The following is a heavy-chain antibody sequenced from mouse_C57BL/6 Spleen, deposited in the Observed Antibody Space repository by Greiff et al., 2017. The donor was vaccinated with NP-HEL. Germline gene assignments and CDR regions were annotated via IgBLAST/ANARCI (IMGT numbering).Heavy chain of an antibody. D-gene: IGHD1-1*01. CDR2: ISYDGSN. V-gene: IGHV3-6*01. Sequence: ESGPGLVKPSQSLSLTCSVTGYSITSGYYWNWIRQFPGNKLEWMGYISYDGSNNYNPSLKNPISITRDTSKNQFFLKLNSVTTEDTATYYCARGNYYGSSYGYFDVWGTGTTVTVSS. CDR1: GYSITSGYY. CDR3: ARGNYYGSSYGYFDV. J-gene: IGHJ1*03.